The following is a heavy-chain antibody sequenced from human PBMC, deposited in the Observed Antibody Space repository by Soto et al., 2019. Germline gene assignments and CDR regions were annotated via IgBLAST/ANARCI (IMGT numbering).Heavy chain of an antibody. CDR2: ISAYNGNT. D-gene: IGHD2-21*01. Sequence: QVQLVQSGAEVKKPGASVKVSCKASGYTFTSYAITWVRQAPGQGLAWMGGISAYNGNTNYAQQLKGRLTMTTDTSTSTAYMELRSLRSDDTAVYYCARDLIPMDIWGQGQIVTVSS. V-gene: IGHV1-18*01. J-gene: IGHJ3*02. CDR1: GYTFTSYA. CDR3: ARDLIPMDI.